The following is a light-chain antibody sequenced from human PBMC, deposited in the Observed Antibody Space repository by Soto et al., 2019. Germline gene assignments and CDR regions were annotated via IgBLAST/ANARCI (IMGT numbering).Light chain of an antibody. CDR1: QSLLHSAGNTY. CDR3: MQSTQFPHDT. CDR2: KSS. Sequence: IVMTQTPLSSPATPGQPTSISCRYSQSLLHSAGNTYLRWLQQSPGQPTRLLIYKSSNRLSKVPARMSGSGAETDYALEISRVEAEDVGIYYCMQSTQFPHDTFGQGTKLEI. V-gene: IGKV2-24*01. J-gene: IGKJ2*01.